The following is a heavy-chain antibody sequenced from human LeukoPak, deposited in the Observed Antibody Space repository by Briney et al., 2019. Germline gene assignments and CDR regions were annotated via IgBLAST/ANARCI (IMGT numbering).Heavy chain of an antibody. CDR1: GGSISSGGYY. CDR2: IYHSGST. CDR3: ARDAYLAPPGLFDY. D-gene: IGHD2-15*01. Sequence: PSQTLSLTCTVSGGSISSGGYYWSWIRQPPGKGLEWIGYIYHSGSTNYNPSLKSRVTMSLDTSKNQFSLKLSSVTAADTAVYYCARDAYLAPPGLFDYWGQGTLVTVSS. J-gene: IGHJ4*02. V-gene: IGHV4-30-2*01.